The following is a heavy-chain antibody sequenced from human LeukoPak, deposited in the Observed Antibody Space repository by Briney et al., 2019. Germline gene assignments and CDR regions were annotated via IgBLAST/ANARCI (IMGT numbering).Heavy chain of an antibody. CDR1: GFTFSSYG. V-gene: IGHV3-30*03. Sequence: GRSLRLSCAASGFTFSSYGMHWVRQAPGKGLEWVAVISYDGSNKYYADPVKGRFTISRDNSKNTLYLQMNSLRAEDTAVYYCARGDNLLTGYYMDFDYWGQGTLVTVSS. D-gene: IGHD3-9*01. CDR3: ARGDNLLTGYYMDFDY. J-gene: IGHJ4*02. CDR2: ISYDGSNK.